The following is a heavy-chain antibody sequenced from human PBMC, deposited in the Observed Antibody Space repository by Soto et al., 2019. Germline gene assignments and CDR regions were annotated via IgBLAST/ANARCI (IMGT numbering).Heavy chain of an antibody. CDR1: GFTFGDYA. J-gene: IGHJ6*02. CDR3: TGYPHYYGSGTIPSYYYGMDV. D-gene: IGHD3-10*01. CDR2: IRSKAYGGTT. V-gene: IGHV3-49*03. Sequence: TVGSLRLSCTASGFTFGDYAMSCFRQAPGKGLEWVGFIRSKAYGGTTEYAASVKGRFTISRDDSKSIAYLQMNSLKTEDTAVYYCTGYPHYYGSGTIPSYYYGMDVWGQGTTVTVS.